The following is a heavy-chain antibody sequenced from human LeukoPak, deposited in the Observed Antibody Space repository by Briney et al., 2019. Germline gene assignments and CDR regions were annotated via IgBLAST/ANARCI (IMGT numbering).Heavy chain of an antibody. Sequence: ASVKVSCKASGYTFTGYYMHWVRQAPGHGLEWMGWINPNSGGPTYAQTFQGRVTMTRDTSISTAYMELSRLRSDDSAVYCCARAPSRSVGATWRGQGTLVTVSS. CDR3: ARAPSRSVGATW. V-gene: IGHV1-2*02. CDR1: GYTFTGYY. CDR2: INPNSGGP. J-gene: IGHJ4*02. D-gene: IGHD1-26*01.